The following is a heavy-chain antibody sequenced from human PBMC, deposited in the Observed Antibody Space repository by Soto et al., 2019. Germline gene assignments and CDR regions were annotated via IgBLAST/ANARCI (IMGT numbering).Heavy chain of an antibody. CDR3: ARDHIAVAGADAFDI. Sequence: PGGSLRLSCAASGFTFSSYGMHWVRQAPGKGLEWVAVIWYDGSNKYYADSVKGRFTISRDNSKNTLYLQMNSLRAEDTAVYYCARDHIAVAGADAFDIWGQGTMVTVS. CDR1: GFTFSSYG. CDR2: IWYDGSNK. J-gene: IGHJ3*02. V-gene: IGHV3-33*01. D-gene: IGHD6-19*01.